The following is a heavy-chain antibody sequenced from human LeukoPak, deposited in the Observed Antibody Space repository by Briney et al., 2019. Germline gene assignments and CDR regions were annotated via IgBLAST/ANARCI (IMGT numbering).Heavy chain of an antibody. Sequence: GASVKVSCKASGYTFTSYDINWVRQATGQGLEWMGWMNPNSGNTGYAQKFQGRVTMIRNTSISTAYMELSSLRSEDTAVYYCARGRMYSSGWYNNWFDPWGQGTLATVSS. V-gene: IGHV1-8*01. CDR2: MNPNSGNT. CDR1: GYTFTSYD. D-gene: IGHD6-19*01. J-gene: IGHJ5*02. CDR3: ARGRMYSSGWYNNWFDP.